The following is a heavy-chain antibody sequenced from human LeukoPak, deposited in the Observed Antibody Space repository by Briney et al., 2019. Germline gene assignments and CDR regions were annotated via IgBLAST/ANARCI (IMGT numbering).Heavy chain of an antibody. CDR3: TSGISSSTNSDY. CDR1: GFTFSGSA. Sequence: GGSLRLSCAASGFTFSGSAMHWVRQASGKGLEWVGRIRSKADSYATAYAPSVKGRFTISRDDSKNTASLQMNSLKTEDTAVYYCTSGISSSTNSDYWGQGTLVTVSS. J-gene: IGHJ4*02. V-gene: IGHV3-73*01. CDR2: IRSKADSYAT. D-gene: IGHD6-13*01.